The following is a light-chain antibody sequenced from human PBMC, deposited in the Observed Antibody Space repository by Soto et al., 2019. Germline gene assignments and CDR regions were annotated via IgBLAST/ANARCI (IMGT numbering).Light chain of an antibody. CDR1: RSIGDW. CDR3: QQHNNSPWT. Sequence: DLQMTQSPPTLSASVGDRVAITCRASRSIGDWLAWYQQKPGRAPKLLISDVSRLESGVPSRFSGSGSGTEFTLTISSLQTDDFATYYCQQHNNSPWTFGQGTKVEIK. J-gene: IGKJ1*01. CDR2: DVS. V-gene: IGKV1-5*01.